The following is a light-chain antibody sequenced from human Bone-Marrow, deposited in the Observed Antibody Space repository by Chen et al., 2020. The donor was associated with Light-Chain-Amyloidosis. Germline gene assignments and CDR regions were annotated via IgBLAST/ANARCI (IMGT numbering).Light chain of an antibody. V-gene: IGLV3-21*04. J-gene: IGLJ2*01. CDR1: DIGSKS. Sequence: SFVLTQSPSVSMAPGQTASITCGGNDIGSKSVHWYQQRPGQAPVLVIYYDTDRPSGSPERFSGSKSGNTATLTISRVEAGDEADYYCQVWDATTLHVVFGGGTKLTVL. CDR3: QVWDATTLHVV. CDR2: YDT.